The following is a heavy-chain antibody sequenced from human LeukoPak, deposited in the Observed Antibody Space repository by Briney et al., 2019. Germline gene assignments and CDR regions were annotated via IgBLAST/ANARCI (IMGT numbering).Heavy chain of an antibody. CDR3: AKDAQRGFDYSNSLEF. V-gene: IGHV3-33*06. Sequence: PEGSLRLSCVASGFTFSHFAFHWVRQAPGKGLEWVAVIWSDGTNRYYGDSVKGRFIIYRDDSKNTIYLQMNSLRAEDTAVYYCAKDAQRGFDYSNSLEFWGQGSLVTVSS. CDR2: IWSDGTNR. CDR1: GFTFSHFA. D-gene: IGHD4-11*01. J-gene: IGHJ4*02.